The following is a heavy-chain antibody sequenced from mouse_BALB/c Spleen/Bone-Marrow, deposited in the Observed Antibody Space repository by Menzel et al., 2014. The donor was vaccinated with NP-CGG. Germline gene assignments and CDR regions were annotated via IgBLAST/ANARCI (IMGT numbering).Heavy chain of an antibody. D-gene: IGHD2-10*01. V-gene: IGHV1-77*01. CDR3: ARSAYYGNYLDY. J-gene: IGHJ2*01. CDR2: IYPGSGNT. Sequence: QVQLQQSGAELARPGASVKLSCKASGYTFXDYYINWVKQRTGQGLEWIGEIYPGSGNTYYNEKFKGKATLTADKSSSTAYMQLSSLTSEDSAVYFCARSAYYGNYLDYWGQGTTLTVSS. CDR1: GYTFXDYY.